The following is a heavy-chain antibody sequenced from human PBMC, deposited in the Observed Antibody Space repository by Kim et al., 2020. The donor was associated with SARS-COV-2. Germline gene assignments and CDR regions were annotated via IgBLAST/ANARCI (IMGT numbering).Heavy chain of an antibody. CDR3: ARDYYGSGYGNFEY. J-gene: IGHJ4*02. CDR1: GYTFTSYH. V-gene: IGHV1-8*01. Sequence: ASVKVSCKASGYTFTSYHINWVRQATGQRPEWMGWVEPDNGNTGYAQKFQGRVHMTRDTSINTVYMELSSLRSEDTAVYYCARDYYGSGYGNFEYWGQGTLVTVSS. D-gene: IGHD3-10*01. CDR2: VEPDNGNT.